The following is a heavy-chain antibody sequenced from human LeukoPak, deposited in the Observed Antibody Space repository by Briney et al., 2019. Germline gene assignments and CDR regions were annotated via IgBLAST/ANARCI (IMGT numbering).Heavy chain of an antibody. CDR2: IYSDGTT. J-gene: IGHJ3*02. CDR1: GLTVSNYY. Sequence: QSGGSLRLSCAASGLTVSNYYMNWVRQAPGKGLEWVSVIYSDGTTYYADSVKGRFTVSRDNSKNTLYLQMNTLRAEDMAVYYCARGSSGYDRDAFDIWGQGTMVTVSS. CDR3: ARGSSGYDRDAFDI. V-gene: IGHV3-53*01. D-gene: IGHD5-12*01.